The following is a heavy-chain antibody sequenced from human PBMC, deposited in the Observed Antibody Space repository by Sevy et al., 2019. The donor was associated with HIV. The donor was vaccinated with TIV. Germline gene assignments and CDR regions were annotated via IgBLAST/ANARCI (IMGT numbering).Heavy chain of an antibody. CDR1: GFIFSKIW. CDR2: ISQDGSEK. CDR3: ESDYS. J-gene: IGHJ4*02. V-gene: IGHV3-7*01. Sequence: GGSLRLSCAASGFIFSKIWMTWVRQAPGKGLERVATISQDGSEKYYVDSVKGRFTISRDNARNSVYLQMSSLRVEDTAMYYCESDYSWGQGTLVTVSS.